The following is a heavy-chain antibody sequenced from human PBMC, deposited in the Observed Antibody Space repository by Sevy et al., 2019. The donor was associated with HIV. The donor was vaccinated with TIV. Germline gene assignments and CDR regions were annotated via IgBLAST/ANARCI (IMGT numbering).Heavy chain of an antibody. J-gene: IGHJ4*02. V-gene: IGHV3-74*01. Sequence: GGSLRLSCAASGFTFANYWMQWVRQAPGKGLMWVSRINKDGTTINYAESVKGRFTISRDNVKNVVYLQMNSLSADDSAVYFCGRHDEASGLDHWGRGTLVTVSS. D-gene: IGHD5-12*01. CDR3: GRHDEASGLDH. CDR1: GFTFANYW. CDR2: INKDGTTI.